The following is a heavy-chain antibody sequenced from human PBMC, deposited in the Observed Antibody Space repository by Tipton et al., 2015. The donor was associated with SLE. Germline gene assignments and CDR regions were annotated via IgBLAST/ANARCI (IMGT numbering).Heavy chain of an antibody. Sequence: TLSLTCTVSGGSISSYYWSWIRQPAGGGLEWIGRIYTNENTNYNPSLKSRVTMSVDTSKNHFSLKLISVTAADTAVYFCARSPYSSDWFPWFGPWGRGTLVSVAS. CDR2: IYTNENT. V-gene: IGHV4-4*07. J-gene: IGHJ5*02. D-gene: IGHD6-19*01. CDR1: GGSISSYY. CDR3: ARSPYSSDWFPWFGP.